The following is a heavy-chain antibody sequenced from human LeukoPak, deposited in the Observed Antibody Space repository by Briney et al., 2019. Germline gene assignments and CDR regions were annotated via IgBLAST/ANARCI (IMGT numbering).Heavy chain of an antibody. V-gene: IGHV1-46*01. Sequence: ASVKVSCKASGYSFSSYYMHWVRQAPGQGLEWMGIINPSGGSTTYAQKFRDRVTMTRDTSTTTVYMELSSLKSEDTAVYYCARALPYDISGPPFDYWGQGTLVTVSS. CDR3: ARALPYDISGPPFDY. J-gene: IGHJ4*02. CDR1: GYSFSSYY. CDR2: INPSGGST. D-gene: IGHD3-22*01.